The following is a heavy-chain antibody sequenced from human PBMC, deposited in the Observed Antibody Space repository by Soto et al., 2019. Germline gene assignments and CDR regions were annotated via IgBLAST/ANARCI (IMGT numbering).Heavy chain of an antibody. CDR2: IYYNDDR. Sequence: QITLQESGPTLVKPTQTLTLTCTFSGFSFTTAGVAVGWIRQTPGGALEWLTLIYYNDDRRFSPSLKTRLTITGDTSKNQLVLSLTNVDPGDTATYFCAHSDGGYEIIYFDFWGQGIPVTVSS. CDR1: GFSFTTAGVA. V-gene: IGHV2-5*01. J-gene: IGHJ4*02. CDR3: AHSDGGYEIIYFDF. D-gene: IGHD5-12*01.